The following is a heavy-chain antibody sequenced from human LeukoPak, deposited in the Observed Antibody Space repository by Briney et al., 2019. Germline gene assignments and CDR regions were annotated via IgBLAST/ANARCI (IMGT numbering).Heavy chain of an antibody. J-gene: IGHJ4*02. Sequence: SQTLSLTCAISGDSVSSNNFAWNWIRQSPSRGLEWLGRTYYRSKWFSVYAVSVRGRLTINPDTSKNQFSLQLNSVTPEDTAVYYCARARDFGYMYYFDYWGQGTLVTVSS. V-gene: IGHV6-1*01. CDR3: ARARDFGYMYYFDY. CDR1: GDSVSSNNFA. D-gene: IGHD3-16*02. CDR2: TYYRSKWFS.